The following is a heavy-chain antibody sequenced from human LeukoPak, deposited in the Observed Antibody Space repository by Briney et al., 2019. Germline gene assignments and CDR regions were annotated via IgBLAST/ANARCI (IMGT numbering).Heavy chain of an antibody. V-gene: IGHV4-31*03. CDR3: ARDVHYYDSSEGFDP. CDR1: GGSISSGGYY. CDR2: IYYSGST. J-gene: IGHJ5*02. Sequence: SQTLSLTCNVSGGSISSGGYYWSWIRQHPGKGLEWIGYIYYSGSTYYNPSLKSRVTIPVDTSKNQFSLKLSSVTAADTAVYYCARDVHYYDSSEGFDPWGQGTLVTVSS. D-gene: IGHD3-22*01.